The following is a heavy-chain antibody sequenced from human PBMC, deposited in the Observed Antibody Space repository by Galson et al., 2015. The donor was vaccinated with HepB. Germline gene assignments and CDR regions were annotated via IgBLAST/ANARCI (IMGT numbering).Heavy chain of an antibody. J-gene: IGHJ3*02. V-gene: IGHV1-69*10. CDR3: AIQRSGGYSCDPYGDAFDI. CDR1: GYTFTSYA. CDR2: IIPILGIA. Sequence: SVKVSCKASGYTFTSYAMHWVRQAPGQRLEWMGWIIPILGIANCAQKFQGRVTITADKSTSTAYMELSSLRSEDTAVYYCAIQRSGGYSCDPYGDAFDIWGQGTMVTVSS. D-gene: IGHD5-18*01.